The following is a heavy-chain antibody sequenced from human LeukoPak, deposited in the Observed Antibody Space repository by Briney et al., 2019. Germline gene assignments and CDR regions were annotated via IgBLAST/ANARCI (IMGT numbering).Heavy chain of an antibody. CDR1: GFTFSSYS. J-gene: IGHJ4*01. CDR2: IGSSSGNT. CDR3: ARDTKYAFDN. V-gene: IGHV3-48*01. D-gene: IGHD2-2*01. Sequence: GGSLRLSCAASGFTFSSYSMNRVRQAPGKGLEWISYIGSSSGNTKYADSVKGRFTISGDKAKNSVYLQMNSLRVEDTAVYYCARDTKYAFDNWGQGTLVTVSS.